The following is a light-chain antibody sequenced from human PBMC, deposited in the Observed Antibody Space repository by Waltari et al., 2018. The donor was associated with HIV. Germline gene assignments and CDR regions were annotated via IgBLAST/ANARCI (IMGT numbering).Light chain of an antibody. CDR1: QSINRY. CDR2: AAS. J-gene: IGKJ4*01. CDR3: QQRSNWPLT. Sequence: EIVLTHSPAPRSLSPGTRATLTCRASQSINRYLAWYQQKPGQSPRLLIYAASTWATGIPARFSGSGSGTDFTLTISSLEAEDFAVYYCQQRSNWPLTFGGGTKVEIK. V-gene: IGKV3-11*01.